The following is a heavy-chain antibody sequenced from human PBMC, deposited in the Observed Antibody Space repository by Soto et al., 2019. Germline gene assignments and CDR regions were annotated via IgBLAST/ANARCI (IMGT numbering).Heavy chain of an antibody. CDR3: ARPRVWGHAFDI. V-gene: IGHV4-34*01. J-gene: IGHJ3*02. Sequence: KTSETLSLTCAVYGGSFSGYYWSWIRQPPGKGLEWIGEINHSGSTNYNPSLKSRVTISVDTSKNQFSLKLSSVTAADTAVYYCARPRVWGHAFDIWGQGTMVTVSS. CDR2: INHSGST. D-gene: IGHD6-13*01. CDR1: GGSFSGYY.